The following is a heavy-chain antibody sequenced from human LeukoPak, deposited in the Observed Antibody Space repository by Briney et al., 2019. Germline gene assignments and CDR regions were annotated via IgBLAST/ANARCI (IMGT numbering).Heavy chain of an antibody. CDR3: ARDLQSSSGYYYVVGY. D-gene: IGHD3-22*01. V-gene: IGHV1-8*01. Sequence: GASVKVSCKASGYTFTSYDINWVRQATGQGLEWMGWMSPNSGDTGYAQNFQGRVTMTRNTSISTAYMELSRLRSDDTAVYYCARDLQSSSGYYYVVGYWGQGTLVTVSS. CDR1: GYTFTSYD. J-gene: IGHJ4*02. CDR2: MSPNSGDT.